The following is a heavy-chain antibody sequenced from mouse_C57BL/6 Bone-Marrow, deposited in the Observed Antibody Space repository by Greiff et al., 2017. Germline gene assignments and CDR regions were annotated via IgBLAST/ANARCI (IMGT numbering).Heavy chain of an antibody. Sequence: EVNVVESGGDLVKPGGSLKLSCAASGFTFSSYGMSWVRQTPDKRLEWVATISSGGSYTYYPDSVKGRFTISRDNAKNTLYRQMSSLKSEDTAMYYCASVERVYYYGNWYFDVWGTGTTVTVSS. CDR2: ISSGGSYT. D-gene: IGHD1-1*01. V-gene: IGHV5-6*01. CDR3: ASVERVYYYGNWYFDV. J-gene: IGHJ1*03. CDR1: GFTFSSYG.